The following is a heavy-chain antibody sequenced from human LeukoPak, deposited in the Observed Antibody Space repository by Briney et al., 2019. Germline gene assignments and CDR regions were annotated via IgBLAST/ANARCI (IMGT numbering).Heavy chain of an antibody. CDR2: IFYSGSP. V-gene: IGHV4-59*08. CDR3: ARHEHYRGPES. J-gene: IGHJ5*02. D-gene: IGHD1/OR15-1a*01. Sequence: SETLSLTCTVSGGSISSYYWSWIRQPPGKGLEWIANIFYSGSPNYNPSLKSRVTISFDTSKNQFSLKLSSVTAADTTVYYCARHEHYRGPESWGQGTLVTVSS. CDR1: GGSISSYY.